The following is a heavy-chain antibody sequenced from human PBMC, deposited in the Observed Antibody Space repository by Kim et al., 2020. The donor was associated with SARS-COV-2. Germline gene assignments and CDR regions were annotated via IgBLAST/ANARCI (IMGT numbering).Heavy chain of an antibody. CDR3: ARDRFSTGNWFDP. CDR2: ISSSGSTI. J-gene: IGHJ5*02. D-gene: IGHD4-17*01. V-gene: IGHV3-48*03. CDR1: GFTFSNYE. Sequence: GGSLRLSCEVSGFTFSNYEMNWVRQAPGKGLEWVSYISSSGSTIYYADSVKGRFTISRDNAKNSLYLQMNSLRAEDTAVYYCARDRFSTGNWFDPWGQGTLVTVSS.